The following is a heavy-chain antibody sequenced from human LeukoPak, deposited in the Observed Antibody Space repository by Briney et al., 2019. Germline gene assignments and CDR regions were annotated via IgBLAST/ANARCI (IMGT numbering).Heavy chain of an antibody. D-gene: IGHD6-13*01. CDR2: IYYSGST. J-gene: IGHJ5*02. CDR1: GGSISSSSYY. CDR3: ATQTGYSSSWPIRQRTGRANWFDP. Sequence: PSETLSLTCTVSGGSISSSSYYWGWIRQPPGKGLEWIGSIYYSGSTYYNPSLKSRVTISVDTSKNQFSLKLSSVTAADTAVYYCATQTGYSSSWPIRQRTGRANWFDPWGQGTLVTVSS. V-gene: IGHV4-39*07.